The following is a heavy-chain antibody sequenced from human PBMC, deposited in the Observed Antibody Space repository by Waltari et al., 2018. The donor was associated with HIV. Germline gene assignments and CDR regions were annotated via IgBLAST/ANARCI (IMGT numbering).Heavy chain of an antibody. Sequence: EVQLEQSGAEVKKPGESLKFSGKASGHTFTNSWIAWVRQTPGKGLEWMGIIYPDDADTRYSPSFEGHVTISADKSTTTAYLQWTSLRASDNGIYYCARHRLGRSWFDPWGQGTLVTVSS. CDR1: GHTFTNSW. CDR2: IYPDDADT. CDR3: ARHRLGRSWFDP. D-gene: IGHD6-6*01. J-gene: IGHJ5*02. V-gene: IGHV5-51*01.